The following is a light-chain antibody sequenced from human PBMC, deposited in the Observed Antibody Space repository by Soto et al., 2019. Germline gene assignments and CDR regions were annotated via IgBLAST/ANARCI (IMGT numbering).Light chain of an antibody. Sequence: QSAMTQPASVSASPGQSITISCTGTSSDVGAYDFVSWYQQHPGEVPKLMIFDVSSRPSGVSDRCSGSKSGNTASLTISGLQAEDEGDYYCSSYTSSSTHVFGSGTKVTVL. CDR3: SSYTSSSTHV. CDR2: DVS. CDR1: SSDVGAYDF. V-gene: IGLV2-14*03. J-gene: IGLJ1*01.